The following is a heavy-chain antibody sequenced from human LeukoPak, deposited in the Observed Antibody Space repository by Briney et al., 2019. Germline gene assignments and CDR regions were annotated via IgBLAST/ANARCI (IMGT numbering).Heavy chain of an antibody. V-gene: IGHV3-33*05. CDR3: ARGRYSSSWLTNYYYYGMDV. D-gene: IGHD6-13*01. J-gene: IGHJ6*02. CDR2: VSYDGSHK. CDR1: GLTFSGYG. Sequence: GGSLRLSCTASGLTFSGYGMHWVRQAPGKGLEWVALVSYDGSHKFYADSVKGRFTISRDNSKNTLYLQMNSLRAEDTAVYYCARGRYSSSWLTNYYYYGMDVWGQGTTVTVSS.